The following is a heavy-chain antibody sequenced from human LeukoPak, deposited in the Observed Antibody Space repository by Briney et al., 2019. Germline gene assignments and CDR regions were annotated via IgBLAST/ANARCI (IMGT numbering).Heavy chain of an antibody. CDR1: GFTFSSYE. Sequence: GGSLRLSCAASGFTFSSYEMNWVRQAPGKGLEWVSYISSSGSTIYYADSVKGRFTISRDNAKNSLYLQMNSLRAEDTAVYYCAKAHPTYYYDSSEYYFDHWGQGILVTVSS. D-gene: IGHD3-22*01. J-gene: IGHJ4*02. CDR2: ISSSGSTI. CDR3: AKAHPTYYYDSSEYYFDH. V-gene: IGHV3-48*03.